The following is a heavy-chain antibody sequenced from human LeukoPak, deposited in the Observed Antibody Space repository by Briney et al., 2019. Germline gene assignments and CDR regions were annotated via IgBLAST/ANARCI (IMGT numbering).Heavy chain of an antibody. V-gene: IGHV4-34*01. CDR2: INHSGST. CDR1: GGSFSGYY. CDR3: ARGKVVVRYRWFDP. Sequence: PSETLSLTCAVYGGSFSGYYWSWIRQPPGKGLEWIGEINHSGSTNYNPSLKSRVTISVDTSKNQFSLKLSSVTAADTAVYYCARGKVVVRYRWFDPRGQGTLVTVSS. D-gene: IGHD2-15*01. J-gene: IGHJ5*02.